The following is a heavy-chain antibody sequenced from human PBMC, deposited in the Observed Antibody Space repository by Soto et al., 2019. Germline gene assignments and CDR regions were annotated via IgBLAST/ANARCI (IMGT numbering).Heavy chain of an antibody. CDR3: ATKTLLPYFQY. D-gene: IGHD5-18*01. Sequence: QVQLVQSGAEVKKPGTSVKVSCKVFVHTLSELSMHWVRQAPGEGLEWVGGFDREDAETVYAQKFRGRVTMTEDTSTDTAYLELSSLRSEDTAVYFCATKTLLPYFQYWGQGTLVTVSS. CDR2: FDREDAET. V-gene: IGHV1-24*01. CDR1: VHTLSELS. J-gene: IGHJ1*01.